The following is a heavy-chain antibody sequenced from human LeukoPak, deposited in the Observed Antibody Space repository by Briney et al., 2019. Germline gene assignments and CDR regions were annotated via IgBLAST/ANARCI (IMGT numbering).Heavy chain of an antibody. CDR3: ARGHYCSTTSCYIHYFGY. J-gene: IGHJ4*02. D-gene: IGHD2-2*01. CDR1: GFSISTHT. Sequence: GGSLRLSCVASGFSISTHTLNWLRQAPGKGLEWVANIKQDGSEKYYVDSVKGRFTISRDNAKNSLYLQMNSLRAEDTAVYYCARGHYCSTTSCYIHYFGYWGQGTLVTVSS. CDR2: IKQDGSEK. V-gene: IGHV3-7*01.